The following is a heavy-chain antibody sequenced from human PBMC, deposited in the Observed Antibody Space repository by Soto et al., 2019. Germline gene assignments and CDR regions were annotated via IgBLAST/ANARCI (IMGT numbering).Heavy chain of an antibody. CDR3: ARGYYDSRLTPEYFQH. CDR1: GGTFSSYA. Sequence: ASVKVSCKASGGTFSSYANSWVREAPGQGLEWMGGIIPIFGTANYAQKFQGRVTITADESTSTAYMELSSLRSEDTAVYYCARGYYDSRLTPEYFQHWGQGTLVTVSS. D-gene: IGHD3-22*01. V-gene: IGHV1-69*13. CDR2: IIPIFGTA. J-gene: IGHJ1*01.